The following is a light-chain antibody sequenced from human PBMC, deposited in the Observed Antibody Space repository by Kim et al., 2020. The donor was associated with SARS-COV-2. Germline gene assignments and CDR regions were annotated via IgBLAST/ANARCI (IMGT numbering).Light chain of an antibody. Sequence: ALGQTVRITCQGDSLRSYYASWYKQKPGQPPVVVIYGKNNRPSGIPDRFSGSRSGDTVSLTITGAQVEDEADYYCSARDSSSKFRVFGTGTKVTVL. J-gene: IGLJ1*01. CDR1: SLRSYY. CDR3: SARDSSSKFRV. CDR2: GKN. V-gene: IGLV3-19*01.